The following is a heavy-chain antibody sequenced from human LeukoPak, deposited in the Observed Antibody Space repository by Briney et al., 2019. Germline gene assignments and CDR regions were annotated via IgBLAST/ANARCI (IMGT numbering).Heavy chain of an antibody. CDR2: IYYSGST. CDR3: ARDLLPVDYGANDAFDI. J-gene: IGHJ3*02. D-gene: IGHD4-17*01. CDR1: GGSISSYY. Sequence: SETLSLTCTVSGGSISSYYWSWIRQPPGKGLEWIGYIYYSGSTNYNPSLKSRVTISVDTSKNQFSLKLSSVTAADTAVYYCARDLLPVDYGANDAFDIWGQGTMVTVSS. V-gene: IGHV4-59*01.